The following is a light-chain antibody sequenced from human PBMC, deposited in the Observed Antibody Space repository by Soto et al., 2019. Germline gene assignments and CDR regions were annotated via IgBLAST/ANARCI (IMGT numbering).Light chain of an antibody. Sequence: SYELTQPPSVSVSPGQTARITCSGDALPTQYAYWYQQRPGQAPVLVISKDSERPSGIPERFSGSSSGTSVTLIISGVQAEDEADYYCQSADSSGTLYVFGTGTKITVL. CDR2: KDS. J-gene: IGLJ1*01. CDR3: QSADSSGTLYV. CDR1: ALPTQY. V-gene: IGLV3-25*03.